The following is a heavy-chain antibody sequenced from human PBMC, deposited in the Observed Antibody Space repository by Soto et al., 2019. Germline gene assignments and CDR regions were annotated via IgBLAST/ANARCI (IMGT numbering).Heavy chain of an antibody. Sequence: QVQLVESGGGVVHPGRSLRLSCAASGFTFSSHAMNWVRQAPGKGLEWEALIWNAGNNKYYADAGSVKGRFTISRDNSRNRLYLEVNSVRADDTGVYYCARGPDYCNFGYFDYWGQGTLDTVPS. J-gene: IGHJ4*02. D-gene: IGHD4-4*01. CDR3: ARGPDYCNFGYFDY. CDR2: IWNAGNNK. CDR1: GFTFSSHA. V-gene: IGHV3-33*01.